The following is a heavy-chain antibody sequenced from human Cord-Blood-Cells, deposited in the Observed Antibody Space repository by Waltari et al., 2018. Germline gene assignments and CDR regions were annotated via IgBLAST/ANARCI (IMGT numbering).Heavy chain of an antibody. V-gene: IGHV1-2*02. CDR1: GYTFPGYY. Sequence: QVQLVQSGAEVKKPGAAVTVSCKASGYTFPGYYMPWVLQAPGQGLGWMGWINPNSGGTNYAQKFQGRVTMTRDTSISTAYMELSRLRSDDTAVYYCARGRPLIIAARAADAFDIWGQGTMVTVSS. J-gene: IGHJ3*02. D-gene: IGHD6-6*01. CDR3: ARGRPLIIAARAADAFDI. CDR2: INPNSGGT.